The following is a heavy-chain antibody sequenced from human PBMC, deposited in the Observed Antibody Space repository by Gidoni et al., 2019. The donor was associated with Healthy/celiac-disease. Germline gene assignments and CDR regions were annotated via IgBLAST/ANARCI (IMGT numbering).Heavy chain of an antibody. CDR2: IYPGDSDT. CDR3: ARPATVTTFAFDI. J-gene: IGHJ3*02. Sequence: EVQLVQSGAEVNTPGESLKISSKGSGYSCTSYWIGWVRQRPGKGLEWMGIIYPGDSDTRYSPSFQGQVTISSDKSSSTAYLQWSSLKASDTAMYYCARPATVTTFAFDIWGQGTMVTVSS. V-gene: IGHV5-51*01. CDR1: GYSCTSYW. D-gene: IGHD4-17*01.